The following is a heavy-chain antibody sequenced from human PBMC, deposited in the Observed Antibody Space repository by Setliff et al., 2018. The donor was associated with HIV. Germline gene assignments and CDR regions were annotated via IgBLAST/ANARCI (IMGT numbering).Heavy chain of an antibody. CDR2: IYYSGST. CDR1: GGSISSYY. J-gene: IGHJ6*03. Sequence: SETLSLTCTVSGGSISSYYWSWVRQPPGKGLEWIGYIYYSGSTNYNPSLKSRVTISVDTSKNQFSLKLSSVTAADTAVYYCARDLLGYCSSTSCHSHYMDVWGKGTTVTVSS. V-gene: IGHV4-59*01. D-gene: IGHD2-2*01. CDR3: ARDLLGYCSSTSCHSHYMDV.